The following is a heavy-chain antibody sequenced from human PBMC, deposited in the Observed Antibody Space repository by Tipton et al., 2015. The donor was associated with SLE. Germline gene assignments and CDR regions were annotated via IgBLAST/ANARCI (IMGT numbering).Heavy chain of an antibody. J-gene: IGHJ4*02. V-gene: IGHV3-7*01. CDR3: ARENWGNFVL. Sequence: GSLRLSCAASGFTFGSYWMSWVRQAPGKGLEWVANIKYDGSDEYYVDSVKGRFTVSRDNAKNSMYLQMDSLRAEDTGVYYCARENWGNFVLWGQGTLVTVSS. D-gene: IGHD7-27*01. CDR1: GFTFGSYW. CDR2: IKYDGSDE.